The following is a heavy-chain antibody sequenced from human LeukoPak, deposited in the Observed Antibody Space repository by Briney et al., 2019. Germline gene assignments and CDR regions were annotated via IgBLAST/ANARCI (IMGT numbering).Heavy chain of an antibody. Sequence: GGSLRLSCAASGFTFSSHEMNWVRQAPGKGLEWVSYITSSGSAIYYADSVKGRFTISRDNAKNSLYLQMNSLRAEDTAVYYCARDWTFTRFSGSHPCAFDVWGQGTMVTVSS. J-gene: IGHJ3*01. CDR1: GFTFSSHE. V-gene: IGHV3-48*03. D-gene: IGHD3-10*01. CDR3: ARDWTFTRFSGSHPCAFDV. CDR2: ITSSGSAI.